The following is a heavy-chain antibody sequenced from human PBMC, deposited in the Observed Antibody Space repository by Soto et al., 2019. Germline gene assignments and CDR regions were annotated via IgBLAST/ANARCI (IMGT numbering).Heavy chain of an antibody. CDR3: TKGGIPRRYNIPKVDFDY. D-gene: IGHD1-1*01. V-gene: IGHV3-23*01. Sequence: GSLRLSCAASGFIFSNYAMSWVRQAPGRGLEWVSAISGSGATTYYPDSVKGRFTISRDNSKNTLYLQMNNLRADDTAVYYCTKGGIPRRYNIPKVDFDYWGQGSLVTVSS. CDR2: ISGSGATT. J-gene: IGHJ4*02. CDR1: GFIFSNYA.